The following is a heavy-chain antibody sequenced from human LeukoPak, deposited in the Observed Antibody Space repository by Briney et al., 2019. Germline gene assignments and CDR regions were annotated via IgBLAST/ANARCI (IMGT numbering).Heavy chain of an antibody. CDR1: GFIFSTYS. V-gene: IGHV3-21*01. CDR2: ISSSSSHI. CDR3: ARDTRFGALYDSSYHGMNV. J-gene: IGHJ6*04. Sequence: GGSLRLSCAASGFIFSTYSMNWVRQAPGKGLEWVSSISSSSSHIYYADSVKGRLTISRDNAKNSLYLQIYSLRAQDTAVYYCARDTRFGALYDSSYHGMNVWGKGTTVTVSS. D-gene: IGHD3-10*01.